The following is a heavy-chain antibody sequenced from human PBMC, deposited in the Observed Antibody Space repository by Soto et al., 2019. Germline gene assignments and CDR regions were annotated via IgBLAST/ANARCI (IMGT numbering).Heavy chain of an antibody. Sequence: PGGSLRLSCAASGFTFSSYAMHWVRQAPGKGLEWVAVISYDGSNKYYAYSVKGRFTISRDNSKNTLYLQMNSLRAEDTAVYYCARVEDSGSYPPGFDYWGQGTLVTVSS. CDR1: GFTFSSYA. V-gene: IGHV3-30-3*01. CDR3: ARVEDSGSYPPGFDY. CDR2: ISYDGSNK. J-gene: IGHJ4*02. D-gene: IGHD1-26*01.